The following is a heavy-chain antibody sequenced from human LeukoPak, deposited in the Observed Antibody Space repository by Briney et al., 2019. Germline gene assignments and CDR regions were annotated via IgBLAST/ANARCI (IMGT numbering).Heavy chain of an antibody. CDR2: IIPIFGTA. CDR3: ARLDLIAAAGNPGDY. V-gene: IGHV1-69*05. CDR1: GGTFSSYA. J-gene: IGHJ4*02. D-gene: IGHD6-13*01. Sequence: SVKVSCKASGGTFSSYAISWVRQAPGQGLEWMGGIIPIFGTANYAQKFQGRVTITTDESTSTAYMELSSLRSEDTAVYYCARLDLIAAAGNPGDYWGQGTLVTVSS.